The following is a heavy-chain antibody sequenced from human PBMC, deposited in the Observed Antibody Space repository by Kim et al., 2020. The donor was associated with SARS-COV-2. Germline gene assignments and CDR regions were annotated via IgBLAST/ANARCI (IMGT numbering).Heavy chain of an antibody. CDR2: INTNTGNP. CDR3: AREQLVIYYYYYYGMDV. V-gene: IGHV7-4-1*02. J-gene: IGHJ6*02. CDR1: GYTFTSYA. Sequence: ASVKVSCKASGYTFTSYAMNWVRQAPGQGLEWMGRINTNTGNPTYAQGFTGRSVFSLDTSVSTAYLQISSLKAEDTAVYYCAREQLVIYYYYYYGMDVWGQGTTVTVSS. D-gene: IGHD6-13*01.